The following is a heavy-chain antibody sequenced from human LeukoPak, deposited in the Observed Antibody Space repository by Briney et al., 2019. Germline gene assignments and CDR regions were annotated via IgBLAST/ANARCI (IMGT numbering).Heavy chain of an antibody. Sequence: YSGGSTYYAGSVKGRFTISRDNSKNTLYLQMNSLRAEDTAVYYCASPIDGYSSSWYSIDYWGQGTLVTVSS. CDR3: ASPIDGYSSSWYSIDY. D-gene: IGHD6-13*01. V-gene: IGHV3-66*01. J-gene: IGHJ4*02. CDR2: YSGGST.